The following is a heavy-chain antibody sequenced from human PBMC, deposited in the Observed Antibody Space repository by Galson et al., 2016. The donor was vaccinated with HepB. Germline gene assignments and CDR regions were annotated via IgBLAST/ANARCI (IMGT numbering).Heavy chain of an antibody. J-gene: IGHJ5*02. CDR1: GFTVSNNY. D-gene: IGHD1-7*01. V-gene: IGHV3-53*04. CDR3: ARDPGISGTT. CDR2: IYSGGST. Sequence: SLRLSCAASGFTVSNNYMTWVRQAPGKGLEWVSTIYSGGSTFYTDSVQGRFTIYRHNSKNTLYLQMVTLRPEDTAVYYCARDPGISGTTWGQGILVTVSS.